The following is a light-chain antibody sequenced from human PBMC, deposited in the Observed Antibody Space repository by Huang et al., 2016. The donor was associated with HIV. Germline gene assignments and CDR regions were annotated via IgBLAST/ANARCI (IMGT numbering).Light chain of an antibody. CDR2: ASS. CDR3: QQYFTSPPLT. V-gene: IGKV1-NL1*01. Sequence: DIQMTQSPSSLSASVGDRVTITCRASQGISNSLAWYQQKPGRAPKPLRYASSRLGSGVPSRFSGRGSGTDYTLTISRLQPEDFATYYCQQYFTSPPLTFGGGTKVEIK. CDR1: QGISNS. J-gene: IGKJ4*01.